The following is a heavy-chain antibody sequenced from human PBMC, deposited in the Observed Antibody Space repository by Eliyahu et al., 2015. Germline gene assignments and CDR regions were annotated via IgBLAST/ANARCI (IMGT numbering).Heavy chain of an antibody. Sequence: QVQLVESGGGLVKPGGSLRLSCAASGFGFXDFYXTWIRQAPGKGLEWFSYIGSSGSTIFYADSVKGRFTISRDNTKNSLYLQLNSLRAEDTAVYYCARLRGYYYDSGGYQYPSEIDYWGRGTLVTVSS. CDR2: IGSSGSTI. V-gene: IGHV3-11*01. J-gene: IGHJ4*02. CDR3: ARLRGYYYDSGGYQYPSEIDY. D-gene: IGHD3-22*01. CDR1: GFGFXDFY.